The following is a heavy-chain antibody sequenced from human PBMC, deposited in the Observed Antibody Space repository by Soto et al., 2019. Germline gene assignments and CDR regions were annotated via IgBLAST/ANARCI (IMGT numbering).Heavy chain of an antibody. CDR1: GCSISSSNW. J-gene: IGHJ4*02. CDR2: IYHSGST. V-gene: IGHV4-4*02. Sequence: KPSEALSLTSAVSGCSISSSNWWSWVRQPPGKWLVWIGEIYHSGSTNYNPSLKSRVTISVDKTKNQFALRLSSVTAAYTAVYYFAREDAYGDYVFGYWGQRTLVTVS. D-gene: IGHD4-17*01. CDR3: AREDAYGDYVFGY.